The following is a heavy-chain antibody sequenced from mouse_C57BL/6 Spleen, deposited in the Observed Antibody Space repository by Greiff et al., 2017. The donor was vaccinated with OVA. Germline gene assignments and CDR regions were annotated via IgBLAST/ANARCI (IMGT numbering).Heavy chain of an antibody. Sequence: VQLVESGAELARPGASVELSCKASGYTFTSYGISWVKQRTGQGLEWIGEIYPRSGNTYYNEKFKGKATLTADKSSSTAYMELRSLTSEDSAVYFCASSRNYNYAMDYWGQGTSVTVSS. J-gene: IGHJ4*01. V-gene: IGHV1-81*01. D-gene: IGHD2-1*01. CDR3: ASSRNYNYAMDY. CDR1: GYTFTSYG. CDR2: IYPRSGNT.